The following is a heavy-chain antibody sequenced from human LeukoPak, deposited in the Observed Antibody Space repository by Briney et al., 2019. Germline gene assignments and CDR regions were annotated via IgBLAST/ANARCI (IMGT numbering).Heavy chain of an antibody. CDR1: GFTFVTYW. CDR2: IKQDGTEK. D-gene: IGHD1-7*01. J-gene: IGHJ3*02. CDR3: ARVRLGWWNYGDAFDI. V-gene: IGHV3-7*01. Sequence: PGGSLRLSCAASGFTFVTYWMSWVREAPGKGLEWVANIKQDGTEKYYVDSVKGRFTISRDNAKNSLYLQMNSLRAEDTAVYYCARVRLGWWNYGDAFDIWGQGTMVTVSS.